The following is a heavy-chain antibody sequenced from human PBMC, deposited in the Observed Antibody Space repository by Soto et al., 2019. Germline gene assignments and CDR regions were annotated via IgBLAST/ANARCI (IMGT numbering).Heavy chain of an antibody. CDR1: GFTFSSYA. D-gene: IGHD5-18*01. CDR3: ARDCYVDIAMGIDY. J-gene: IGHJ4*02. Sequence: GGSLRLSCAASGFTFSSYAMSWVRQAPGKGLEWMAIVSFDGSNKYYADSVKGRFTISRDNSKNTLYLQMNSLRVEDTAVYYCARDCYVDIAMGIDYWGRGTLVTVSS. CDR2: VSFDGSNK. V-gene: IGHV3-30*04.